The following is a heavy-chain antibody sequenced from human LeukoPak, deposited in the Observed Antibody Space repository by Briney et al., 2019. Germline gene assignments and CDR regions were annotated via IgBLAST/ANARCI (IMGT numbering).Heavy chain of an antibody. CDR1: GFTFSTFA. V-gene: IGHV3-23*01. D-gene: IGHD3-22*01. Sequence: GGSLRLSCAASGFTFSTFALNWVRQAPGEGLEWVSSISNGGGSTYYADPVKGRFTISRDNSKNTLYLQMNSLRAEDTAVHYCAKHLYDSSGYYPPMDYWGQGTLVTVSS. J-gene: IGHJ4*02. CDR3: AKHLYDSSGYYPPMDY. CDR2: ISNGGGST.